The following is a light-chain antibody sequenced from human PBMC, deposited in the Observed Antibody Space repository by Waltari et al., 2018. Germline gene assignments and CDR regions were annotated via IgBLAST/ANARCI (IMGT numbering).Light chain of an antibody. CDR3: HSFTDSNTFNFV. V-gene: IGLV2-23*03. CDR1: THDLCSSNH. Sequence: QSALTQPASVSGSPGQSITISCTGTTHDLCSSNHVLWYQHLPGKAPKLLIFEGSHRPSGVSNRFSGSKSGSTASLTISGLRADDAGDYYCHSFTDSNTFNFVFGPGTTVIVL. J-gene: IGLJ1*01. CDR2: EGS.